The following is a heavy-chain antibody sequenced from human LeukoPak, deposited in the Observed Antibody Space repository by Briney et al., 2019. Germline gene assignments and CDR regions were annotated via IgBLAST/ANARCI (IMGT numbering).Heavy chain of an antibody. J-gene: IGHJ4*02. CDR1: GFTFSSYA. D-gene: IGHD3/OR15-3a*01. V-gene: IGHV3-23*01. CDR2: ISDRDHNT. Sequence: PGGSLRLSCAASGFTFSSYAMTWVRQAPGKGLEWVSSISDRDHNTYYADSVKGRFTISRDNAKSTLYLQMNSLRAEDTAVYYCARDDGLTFDYWGQGTLVTVSS. CDR3: ARDDGLTFDY.